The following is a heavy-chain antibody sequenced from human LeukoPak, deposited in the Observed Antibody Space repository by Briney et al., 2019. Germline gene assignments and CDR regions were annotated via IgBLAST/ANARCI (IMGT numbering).Heavy chain of an antibody. CDR3: AKDGVLGYYDSSGYSGY. V-gene: IGHV3-23*01. J-gene: IGHJ4*02. CDR2: ISGSGGST. CDR1: GFTFSSYA. D-gene: IGHD3-22*01. Sequence: PGGSLRLSCAASGFTFSSYAMSWVRQAPGKGLEWVSAISGSGGSTYYADSVKGRFTISRDNSKNTLYLQMNSLRAEDTAVYYCAKDGVLGYYDSSGYSGYWGQGTLVTVSS.